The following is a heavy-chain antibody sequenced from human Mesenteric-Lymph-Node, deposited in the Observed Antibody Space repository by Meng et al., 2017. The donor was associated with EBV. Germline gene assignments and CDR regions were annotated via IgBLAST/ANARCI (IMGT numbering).Heavy chain of an antibody. CDR3: SRDSIYQGRDS. J-gene: IGHJ4*02. Sequence: QVQLVQPGAEVKKPGASVKISCKASGYTFITYGIGWVRQAPGEGLEWMGWISPRHGNTNYAQRFQGRVTMTTDTSTSTAYMELRSLTSEDTAVYYCSRDSIYQGRDSWGQGTLVTVSS. CDR2: ISPRHGNT. V-gene: IGHV1-18*01. D-gene: IGHD2-2*01. CDR1: GYTFITYG.